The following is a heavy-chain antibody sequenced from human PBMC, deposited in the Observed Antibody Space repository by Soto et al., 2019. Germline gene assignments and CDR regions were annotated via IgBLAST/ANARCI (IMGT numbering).Heavy chain of an antibody. D-gene: IGHD1-7*01. CDR2: ISANGQGI. CDR3: AKDRNYPRDYFLY. CDR1: GLTFSSYA. V-gene: IGHV3-23*01. Sequence: PGGSLRLSSAASGLTFSSYALSWVLQAPGKGLEWVSAISANGQGIYYADSVRGRSTISRDNSKNTIFLHMDSLRAEDTAVYYCAKDRNYPRDYFLYWCQGT. J-gene: IGHJ4*02.